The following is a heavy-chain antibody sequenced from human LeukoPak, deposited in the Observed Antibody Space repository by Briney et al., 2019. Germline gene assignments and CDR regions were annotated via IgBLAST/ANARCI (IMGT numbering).Heavy chain of an antibody. Sequence: SETLSLTCAVYGGSFSGFYWSWIRQPPGKGLEWIGEVNHRGSTNYNPSLKSRVTISVDTSKNQLSLKLSSVTAADTAVYYCARGDGWQQVAKLSYYSYYMDVWGKGTTVTVSS. CDR3: ARGDGWQQVAKLSYYSYYMDV. V-gene: IGHV4-34*01. J-gene: IGHJ6*03. D-gene: IGHD6-13*01. CDR1: GGSFSGFY. CDR2: VNHRGST.